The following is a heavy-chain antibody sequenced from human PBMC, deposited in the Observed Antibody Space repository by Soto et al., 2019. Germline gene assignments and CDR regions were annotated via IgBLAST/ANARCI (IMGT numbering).Heavy chain of an antibody. CDR3: ARVNMASMPHRPYYCDY. CDR1: GGSILNYH. J-gene: IGHJ4*02. Sequence: SETLSLTCTVSGGSILNYHWSWIRQPPGKGLEWIGYIYYSGSTNYNPSLQSRVTISVDRSKNQFSLKLRSVTAADTAVYYCARVNMASMPHRPYYCDYWGQGALVTVSS. V-gene: IGHV4-59*01. D-gene: IGHD2-2*01. CDR2: IYYSGST.